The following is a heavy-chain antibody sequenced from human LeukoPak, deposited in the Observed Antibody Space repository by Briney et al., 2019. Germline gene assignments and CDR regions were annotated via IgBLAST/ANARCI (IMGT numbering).Heavy chain of an antibody. CDR3: TRVRSITMVRGANWFDP. J-gene: IGHJ5*02. CDR2: IRSKAYGGTT. Sequence: GGSLRLSCTASGFTFGDYAMSWVRQAPGKGLEWVGFIRSKAYGGTTEYAASVKGRFTISRDDSKSIAYLQMNSLKTEDTAVYYCTRVRSITMVRGANWFDPWGQGTLVTVSS. CDR1: GFTFGDYA. V-gene: IGHV3-49*04. D-gene: IGHD3-10*01.